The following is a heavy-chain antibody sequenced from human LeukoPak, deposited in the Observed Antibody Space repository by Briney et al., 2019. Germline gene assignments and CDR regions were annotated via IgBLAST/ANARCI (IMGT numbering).Heavy chain of an antibody. J-gene: IGHJ6*02. CDR2: IYHSGST. D-gene: IGHD3-10*01. Sequence: SETLSLTCTVSGGSVSNDGYYWSWIRQPPGKALEWIGYIYHSGSTYYNPSLKSRVTISVDRSKNQFSLELSSVAAADTAVYYCARGWRLGGVLLWFGSRGARDSYYGMDVWGQGTTVTVSS. CDR1: GGSVSNDGYY. CDR3: ARGWRLGGVLLWFGSRGARDSYYGMDV. V-gene: IGHV4-30-2*01.